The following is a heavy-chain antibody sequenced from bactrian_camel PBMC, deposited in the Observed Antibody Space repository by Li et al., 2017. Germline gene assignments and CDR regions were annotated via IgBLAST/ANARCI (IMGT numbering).Heavy chain of an antibody. J-gene: IGHJ4*01. D-gene: IGHD2*01. Sequence: HVQLVESGGGLVQPGGSLRLSCAASGYTYSSYCMGWFRQAPGKEREGVAAFDADGSTSYADSVKGRFTISRDDAKNTVFLQLNSLKTEDTAKYYCTPGVYWGQGTQVTVS. CDR3: TPGVY. CDR1: GYTYSSYC. CDR2: FDADGST. V-gene: IGHV3S26*01.